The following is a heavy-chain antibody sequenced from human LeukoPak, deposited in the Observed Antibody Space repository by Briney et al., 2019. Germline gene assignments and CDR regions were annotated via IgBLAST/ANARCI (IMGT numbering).Heavy chain of an antibody. J-gene: IGHJ4*02. CDR1: GGTFSSYA. CDR3: ARGVSTGYCSSTSCFSFDY. V-gene: IGHV1-69*13. Sequence: GASVKVSCKASGGTFSSYAISWVRQAPGQGLEWMGGIIPIFGTANYAQKLQGRVTITADESTSTAYMDLSSLRSEDTAVYYCARGVSTGYCSSTSCFSFDYWGLGTLVTVSS. CDR2: IIPIFGTA. D-gene: IGHD2-2*01.